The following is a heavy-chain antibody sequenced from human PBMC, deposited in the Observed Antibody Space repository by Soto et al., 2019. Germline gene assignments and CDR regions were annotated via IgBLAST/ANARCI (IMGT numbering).Heavy chain of an antibody. Sequence: HGESLKISCKGSGYSFTSYWISWVRQMPGKGLEWMGRIDPSDSYTNYSPSFQGHVTISADKSISTAYLQWSSLKASDTAMYYCARHSPCGGDCYDFDYWGQGTLVTVSS. CDR3: ARHSPCGGDCYDFDY. CDR1: GYSFTSYW. D-gene: IGHD2-21*02. J-gene: IGHJ4*02. V-gene: IGHV5-10-1*01. CDR2: IDPSDSYT.